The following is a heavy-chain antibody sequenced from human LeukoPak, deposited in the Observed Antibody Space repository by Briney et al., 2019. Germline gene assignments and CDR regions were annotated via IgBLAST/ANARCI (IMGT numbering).Heavy chain of an antibody. J-gene: IGHJ4*02. CDR1: GFTVSSNY. CDR3: ARDIPRSSGWYGY. D-gene: IGHD6-19*01. CDR2: IYSGGST. Sequence: GGSLRLSCAASGFTVSSNYMSWVRQAPGKGLEWVSVIYSGGSTYYTDSVKGRFTISRDNSKNTLYLQMNSLRAEDTAVYYCARDIPRSSGWYGYWGQGTLVTVSS. V-gene: IGHV3-66*02.